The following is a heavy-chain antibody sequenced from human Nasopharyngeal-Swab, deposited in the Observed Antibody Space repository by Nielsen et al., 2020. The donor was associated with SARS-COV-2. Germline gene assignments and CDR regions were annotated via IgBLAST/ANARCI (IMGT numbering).Heavy chain of an antibody. CDR3: TTVYDYGDYYYYYYGMDV. V-gene: IGHV3-15*01. D-gene: IGHD4-17*01. CDR2: IKSKTDGGTT. Sequence: GESLKTSCAASGFTFSNAWMSWVRQAPGKGLEWVGRIKSKTDGGTTDYAAPVKGRFTISRDDSKNTLYLQMNSLKTEDTAVYYCTTVYDYGDYYYYYYGMDVWGQGTTVTVSS. J-gene: IGHJ6*02. CDR1: GFTFSNAW.